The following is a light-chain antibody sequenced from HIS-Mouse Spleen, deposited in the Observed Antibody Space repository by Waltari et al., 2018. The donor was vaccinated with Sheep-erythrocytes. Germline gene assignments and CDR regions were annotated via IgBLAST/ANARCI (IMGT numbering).Light chain of an antibody. Sequence: DIVMTQSPLSLPVTPGEPASIACRSSQSLLHSNGYNYLHWYLQKPVQSPQLLIYLGSNRASEVPDRFSGSGSGTDFTLKISRVEAEDVGVYYCMQALQTPIFTFGPGTKVDIK. CDR1: QSLLHSNGYNY. J-gene: IGKJ3*01. CDR2: LGS. V-gene: IGKV2-28*01. CDR3: MQALQTPIFT.